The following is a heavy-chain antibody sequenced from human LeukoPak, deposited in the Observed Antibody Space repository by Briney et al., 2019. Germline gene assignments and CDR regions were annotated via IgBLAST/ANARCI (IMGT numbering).Heavy chain of an antibody. Sequence: PGRSLRLSCAASGYTFIDYGMHWVRQAPGKGLEWVALISYDGSNKYYADSVKGRFTISRDTSKNTLHLQMDILRVEDTAMYYCARYYGSGSLDYWGQGTLVTVSS. CDR2: ISYDGSNK. J-gene: IGHJ4*02. V-gene: IGHV3-30*03. D-gene: IGHD3-10*01. CDR1: GYTFIDYG. CDR3: ARYYGSGSLDY.